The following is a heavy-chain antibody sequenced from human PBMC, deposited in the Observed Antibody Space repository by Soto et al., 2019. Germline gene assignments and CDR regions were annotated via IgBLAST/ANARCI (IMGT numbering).Heavy chain of an antibody. Sequence: PGGSPRLSCAASGFTFSSYAMHWVRQAPGKGLEWVAVISYDGSNKYYADSVKGRFTISRDNSKNTLYLQMDSLRAEDTAVYYCARDRNYFDYWGQGTLVTVSS. J-gene: IGHJ4*02. V-gene: IGHV3-30-3*01. CDR2: ISYDGSNK. CDR1: GFTFSSYA. CDR3: ARDRNYFDY.